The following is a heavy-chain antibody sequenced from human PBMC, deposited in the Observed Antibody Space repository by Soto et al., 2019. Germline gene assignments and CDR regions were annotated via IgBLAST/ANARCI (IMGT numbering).Heavy chain of an antibody. CDR3: ARGKRGSGRNYYYYYGMDV. CDR1: GFTFSSYW. V-gene: IGHV3-7*03. D-gene: IGHD3-10*01. CDR2: IKQYGSEK. Sequence: GSLLLPCTASGFTFSSYWMSWVRQAPGKGREWVANIKQYGSEKYYVDSVKGRFTISRDNAKNSLYLQMNSLRAEDTAVYYCARGKRGSGRNYYYYYGMDVWGQGTPVTVPS. J-gene: IGHJ6*02.